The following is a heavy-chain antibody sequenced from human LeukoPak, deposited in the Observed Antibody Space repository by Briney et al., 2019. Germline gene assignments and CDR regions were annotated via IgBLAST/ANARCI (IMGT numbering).Heavy chain of an antibody. CDR1: GFTFSSYA. V-gene: IGHV3-30*04. CDR2: ISYDGSNK. D-gene: IGHD5-18*01. CDR3: ARAAYSYGYGGFDP. J-gene: IGHJ5*02. Sequence: PGRSLRLSCAASGFTFSSYAMHWVRQAPGKGLEWVAVISYDGSNKYYADSVKGRFTISRGNSKNTLYLQMNSLRAEDTAVYYCARAAYSYGYGGFDPWGQGTLVTVSS.